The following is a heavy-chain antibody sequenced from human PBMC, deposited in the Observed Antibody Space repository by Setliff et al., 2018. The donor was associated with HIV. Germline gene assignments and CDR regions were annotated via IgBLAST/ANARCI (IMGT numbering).Heavy chain of an antibody. Sequence: GESLKISCKGSGYSFATYWIGWVRQMPGKGLEWMGIIFPGDSDTRYSPSLQGQVTISADKSISTAYLQWSSLKASDTAMYYCARLRIMITFGGVIDPYFDYWGQGTLVTVSS. CDR3: ARLRIMITFGGVIDPYFDY. D-gene: IGHD3-16*02. CDR2: IFPGDSDT. V-gene: IGHV5-51*01. CDR1: GYSFATYW. J-gene: IGHJ4*02.